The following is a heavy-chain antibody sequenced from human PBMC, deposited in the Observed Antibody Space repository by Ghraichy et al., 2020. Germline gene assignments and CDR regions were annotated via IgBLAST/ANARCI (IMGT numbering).Heavy chain of an antibody. CDR1: GFTFSSYA. D-gene: IGHD2-15*01. CDR2: ISGSGGST. CDR3: AKESPAVGCSGGSCYHSKRNDY. V-gene: IGHV3-23*01. J-gene: IGHJ4*02. Sequence: GGSLRLSCAASGFTFSSYAMSWVRQAPGKGLEWVSAISGSGGSTYYADSVKGRFTISRDNSKNTLYLQMNSLRAEDTAVYYCAKESPAVGCSGGSCYHSKRNDYWGQGTLVTVSS.